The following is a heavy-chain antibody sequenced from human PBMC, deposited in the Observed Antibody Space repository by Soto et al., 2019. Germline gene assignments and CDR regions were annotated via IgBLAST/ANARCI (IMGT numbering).Heavy chain of an antibody. D-gene: IGHD3-10*01. CDR2: IYSGGST. CDR3: ARMGRGVKVTDY. Sequence: GGSLRLSCAASGFTVSSNYMSWVRQAPGKGLEWVSVIYSGGSTYYADSVKGRFTISRDNSKNTLYLQMNSLRAEDTAVYYCARMGRGVKVTDYRGQGTLVTGSS. J-gene: IGHJ4*02. V-gene: IGHV3-66*01. CDR1: GFTVSSNY.